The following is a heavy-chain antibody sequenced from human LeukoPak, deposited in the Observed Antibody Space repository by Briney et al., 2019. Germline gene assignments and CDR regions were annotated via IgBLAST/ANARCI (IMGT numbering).Heavy chain of an antibody. D-gene: IGHD3-10*01. J-gene: IGHJ4*02. CDR3: ARLFLRFGECSFDY. CDR2: IYYRGST. CDR1: GGSISNSSFY. V-gene: IGHV4-39*02. Sequence: SESLSLTCTVSGGSISNSSFYWGWIRQPPGKGLEWIGNIYYRGSTYYNSSLKSRVSISVDTSKNYFSLKVSSVTAADTAVYYCARLFLRFGECSFDYWGQGTLVPVCS.